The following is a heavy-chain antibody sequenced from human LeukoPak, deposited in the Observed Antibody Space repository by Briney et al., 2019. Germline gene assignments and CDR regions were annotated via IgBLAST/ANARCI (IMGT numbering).Heavy chain of an antibody. J-gene: IGHJ3*02. CDR3: ATSRRGGFVGKGVFDI. V-gene: IGHV3-23*01. D-gene: IGHD3-16*02. CDR2: ISGDGGST. CDR1: GVTFSSYS. Sequence: GGSLRLSCAASGVTFSSYSMTWVRQAPGKGLEWVSAISGDGGSTEYADSVKGRFTISRDNSKNTLYLQMNSLRAEDTAIYYCATSRRGGFVGKGVFDIWGQGTMVTVSS.